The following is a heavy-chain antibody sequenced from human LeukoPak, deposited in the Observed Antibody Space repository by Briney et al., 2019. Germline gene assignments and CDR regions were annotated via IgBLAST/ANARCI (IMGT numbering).Heavy chain of an antibody. CDR3: ASGYSNYGGIFDY. D-gene: IGHD4-11*01. V-gene: IGHV4-59*01. Sequence: PSETLSLTCTDSGGSISRYYWSWIRQPPGNGLEWIGYIYYSGSTNYNPSLKRRVTISVDTSKNQFSLKLSSVTAADTAVYYCASGYSNYGGIFDYWGQGTLVTVSS. CDR1: GGSISRYY. J-gene: IGHJ4*02. CDR2: IYYSGST.